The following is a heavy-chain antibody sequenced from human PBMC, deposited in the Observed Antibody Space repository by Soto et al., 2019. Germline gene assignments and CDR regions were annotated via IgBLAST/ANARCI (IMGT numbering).Heavy chain of an antibody. CDR1: GGSVSSGSYY. CDR2: IYFSGST. Sequence: SETLSLTCTVSGGSVSSGSYYWSWIRQPPGKGLEWIGYIYFSGSTSYNPSLKSRVTISGDTSKNQFSLKLNSVTAADTAVYYCAGGYNSWQYYYYYYGIDVWGQGTTVTVSS. CDR3: AGGYNSWQYYYYYYGIDV. V-gene: IGHV4-61*01. J-gene: IGHJ6*02. D-gene: IGHD6-6*01.